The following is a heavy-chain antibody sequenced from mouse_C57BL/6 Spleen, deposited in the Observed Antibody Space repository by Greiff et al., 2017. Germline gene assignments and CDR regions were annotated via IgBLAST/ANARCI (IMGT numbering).Heavy chain of an antibody. Sequence: QVQLQQSGAELARPGASVKLSCTASGYTFTSYGISWVRQRPGQGLEWIGEICPRSGNTYYTEKFKGKATLTADNASGTAYIELRGLTSEDSAVEFCARGEGYMDYWGQGTTLTVSS. CDR3: ARGEGYMDY. CDR2: ICPRSGNT. V-gene: IGHV1-81*01. D-gene: IGHD2-2*01. CDR1: GYTFTSYG. J-gene: IGHJ2*01.